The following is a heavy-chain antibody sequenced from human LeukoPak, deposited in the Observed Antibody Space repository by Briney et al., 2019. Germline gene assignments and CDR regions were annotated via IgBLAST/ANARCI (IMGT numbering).Heavy chain of an antibody. J-gene: IGHJ4*02. CDR2: ISRSGGSI. D-gene: IGHD3-10*02. CDR1: GFTFSNYE. V-gene: IGHV3-48*03. Sequence: GGSLRLSCVTSGFTFSNYEMNSVRQAPGKGLEWVSYISRSGGSIYYADSVKGRFTISRDTAKNSLYLQMNSLRDEDTAIYYIARGVRFSTLDVWGQGTLVTVSS. CDR3: ARGVRFSTLDV.